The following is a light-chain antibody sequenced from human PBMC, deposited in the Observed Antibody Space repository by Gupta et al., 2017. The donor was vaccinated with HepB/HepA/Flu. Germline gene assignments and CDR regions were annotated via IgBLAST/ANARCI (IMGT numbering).Light chain of an antibody. Sequence: GGTVTLTCASSTGAVTSCYYPNWFQQKPGQAPRALIYSKSNKHSWTPARFSGSLLGGKAALTLSGVQPEYEAEYYCLLYSGGAVVFGGGPKLTVL. CDR3: LLYSGGAVV. J-gene: IGLJ2*01. CDR1: TGAVTSCYY. V-gene: IGLV7-43*01. CDR2: SKS.